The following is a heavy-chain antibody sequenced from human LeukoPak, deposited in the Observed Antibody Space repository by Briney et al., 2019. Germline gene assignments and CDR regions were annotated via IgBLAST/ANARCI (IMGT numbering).Heavy chain of an antibody. CDR1: GFTFSAYA. CDR3: GKGTPPPVY. Sequence: PGGSLRLSCVASGFTFSAYAVGWVRRAPGMGLEWVSSISVSGSQTDYADSVKGRFTISRDNSKNTFYLQMNSLRAEHTAVYYCGKGTPPPVYWGPGTLVTVSS. J-gene: IGHJ4*02. D-gene: IGHD1-14*01. V-gene: IGHV3-23*01. CDR2: ISVSGSQT.